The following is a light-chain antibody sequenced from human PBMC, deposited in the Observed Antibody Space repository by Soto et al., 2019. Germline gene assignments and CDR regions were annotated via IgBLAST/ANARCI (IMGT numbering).Light chain of an antibody. J-gene: IGKJ1*01. CDR1: QSVSSW. CDR3: QQYNSYSGT. V-gene: IGKV1-5*01. CDR2: DAS. Sequence: IQMTQSPSTLSGSVGDRVTITCLASQSVSSWLAWYQQKPGKAPKLLIYDASSLESGVPSGFSGSGSGTEFTLTISSLQPDDFATYYCQQYNSYSGTFGQGTKVDI.